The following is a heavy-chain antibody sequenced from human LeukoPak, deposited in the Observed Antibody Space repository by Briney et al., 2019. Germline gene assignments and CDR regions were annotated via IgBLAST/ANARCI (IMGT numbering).Heavy chain of an antibody. CDR3: AREYGSGYFDY. V-gene: IGHV3-30-3*01. J-gene: IGHJ4*02. Sequence: GGSLRLSCAASGFTFSSYAMHWVRQAPGKGLEWVAVISYDGSNKYYADSVKGRFTISRDNSKNTLYLQMNSLRAEDTAVYYCAREYGSGYFDYWGQGTLVTVSS. CDR2: ISYDGSNK. D-gene: IGHD3-10*01. CDR1: GFTFSSYA.